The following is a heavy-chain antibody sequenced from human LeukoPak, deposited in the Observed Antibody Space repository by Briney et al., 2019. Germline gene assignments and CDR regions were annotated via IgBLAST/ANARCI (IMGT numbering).Heavy chain of an antibody. CDR1: GFTFSSYA. D-gene: IGHD6-13*01. CDR3: ARKGYSSSWYGGYYYYYYMDV. Sequence: GGSLRLSCAASGFTFSSYAMNWVRQAPGKGLEWVSYISSSGSTIYYADSVKGRFTISRDNAKNSLYLQMNSLRAEDTAVYYCARKGYSSSWYGGYYYYYYMDVWGKGTTVTISS. J-gene: IGHJ6*03. V-gene: IGHV3-48*03. CDR2: ISSSGSTI.